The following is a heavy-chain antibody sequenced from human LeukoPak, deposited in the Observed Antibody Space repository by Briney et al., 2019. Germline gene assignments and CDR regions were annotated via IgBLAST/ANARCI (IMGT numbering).Heavy chain of an antibody. CDR3: ARACRDGYFDY. Sequence: SETLSLTCAVYGGSFSGYYWSWIRQPPGKELEWIGEINHSGSTNYNPSLKSRVTISVDTSKNQFSLKLSSVTAADTAVYYCARACRDGYFDYWGQGTLVTVSS. CDR2: INHSGST. V-gene: IGHV4-34*01. D-gene: IGHD5-24*01. J-gene: IGHJ4*02. CDR1: GGSFSGYY.